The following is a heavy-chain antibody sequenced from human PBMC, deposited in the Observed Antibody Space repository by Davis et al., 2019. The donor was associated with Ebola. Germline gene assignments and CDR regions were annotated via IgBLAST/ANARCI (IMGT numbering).Heavy chain of an antibody. CDR3: ARGGLKHFDY. D-gene: IGHD4/OR15-4a*01. CDR1: GFTFSSYW. J-gene: IGHJ4*02. V-gene: IGHV3-7*01. Sequence: PGESLKISCAASGFTFSSYWMSWVRQAPGKGLEWVAKINDDGSDKYSVESVKGRFTISRDNAENSLYLQMNSLRAEDTAVYYCARGGLKHFDYWGQGTLVTVSS. CDR2: INDDGSDK.